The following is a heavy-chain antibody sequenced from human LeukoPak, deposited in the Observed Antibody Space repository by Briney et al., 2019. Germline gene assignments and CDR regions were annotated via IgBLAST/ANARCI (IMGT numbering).Heavy chain of an antibody. CDR1: GFTFSSYA. D-gene: IGHD6-13*01. CDR2: ISGSGGST. J-gene: IGHJ4*02. Sequence: SGGSLRLSCAASGFTFSSYAMSWVRQAPGKGLEWVSAISGSGGSTYYADSVKGRFTISRDNSKNTLYLQVNSLRAEDTAVYYCAKGTRRNSSIAASGTWGQGTQVTVSS. V-gene: IGHV3-23*01. CDR3: AKGTRRNSSIAASGT.